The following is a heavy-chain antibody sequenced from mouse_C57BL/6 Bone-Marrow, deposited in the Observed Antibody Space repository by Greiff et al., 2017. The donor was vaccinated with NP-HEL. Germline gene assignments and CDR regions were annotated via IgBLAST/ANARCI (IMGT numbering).Heavy chain of an antibody. CDR2: ILPGSGST. CDR1: GYTFTGYW. D-gene: IGHD1-1*01. Sequence: VQLQQSGAELMKPGASVKLSCKATGYTFTGYWIEWVKQRPGHGLEWIGEILPGSGSTNYNEKFKGKATFTADTSSNTAYMQISSLTTEDSAIYYCARKIPYYYGSIWYFDVWGTGTTVTVSS. CDR3: ARKIPYYYGSIWYFDV. V-gene: IGHV1-9*01. J-gene: IGHJ1*03.